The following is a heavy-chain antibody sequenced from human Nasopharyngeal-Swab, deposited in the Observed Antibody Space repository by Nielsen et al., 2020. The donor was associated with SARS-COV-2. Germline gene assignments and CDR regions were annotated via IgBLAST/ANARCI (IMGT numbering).Heavy chain of an antibody. CDR3: AKDGYSSSWQTRLFDY. D-gene: IGHD6-13*01. J-gene: IGHJ4*02. CDR2: ISGSGGST. V-gene: IGHV3-23*01. Sequence: GESLKTSCAASGFTFSSYAMSWVRQAPGKGLEWVSAISGSGGSTYYADSVKGRFTISRDNSKNTLYLQMNSLRAEDTAVYYCAKDGYSSSWQTRLFDYWGQGTLVTVSS. CDR1: GFTFSSYA.